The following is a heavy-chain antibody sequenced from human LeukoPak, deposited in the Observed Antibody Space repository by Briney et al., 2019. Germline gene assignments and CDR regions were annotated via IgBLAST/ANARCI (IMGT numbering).Heavy chain of an antibody. J-gene: IGHJ4*02. CDR2: VKKDESEK. V-gene: IGHV3-7*01. D-gene: IGHD3-22*01. CDR1: GLTFSNNW. Sequence: HPGGSLRLSCAASGLTFSNNWMTWVRQAPGKGLEWVASVKKDESEKYYVDSVKGRFTISRDNAKNSLYLQMNSLRAEDTAVYYCARAPREYYDSSGPSGYCFDYWGQGTLVTVAS. CDR3: ARAPREYYDSSGPSGYCFDY.